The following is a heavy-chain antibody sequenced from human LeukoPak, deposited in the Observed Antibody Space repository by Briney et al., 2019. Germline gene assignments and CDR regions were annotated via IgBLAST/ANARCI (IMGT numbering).Heavy chain of an antibody. J-gene: IGHJ4*02. CDR3: AWGPEYDFWSGYPYYFDY. V-gene: IGHV5-51*01. CDR2: IYPGDSDT. CDR1: GYSFTSYW. D-gene: IGHD3-3*01. Sequence: GQSLKISCKGSGYSFTSYWIGWGRQMPGKGLEWMGVIYPGDSDTRYSPSFQGQFTISAAKSISTAYLQWSSLKASDTAMYYCAWGPEYDFWSGYPYYFDYWGQGTLVTVSS.